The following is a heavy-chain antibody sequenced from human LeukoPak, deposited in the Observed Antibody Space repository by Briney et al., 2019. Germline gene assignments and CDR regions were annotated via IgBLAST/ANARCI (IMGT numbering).Heavy chain of an antibody. CDR1: GFTFSSYA. V-gene: IGHV3-23*01. CDR2: ISNSGGDT. J-gene: IGHJ5*02. D-gene: IGHD6-19*01. Sequence: GGSLRLSCAASGFTFSSYAMSWVRQAPGKGLEWVAAISNSGGDTFYSDSGKGRFTIARDNSKNTLYLQMNSLRVDDTAVYYCAKDGYSSGWVNWFDPWGQGTQVTVSS. CDR3: AKDGYSSGWVNWFDP.